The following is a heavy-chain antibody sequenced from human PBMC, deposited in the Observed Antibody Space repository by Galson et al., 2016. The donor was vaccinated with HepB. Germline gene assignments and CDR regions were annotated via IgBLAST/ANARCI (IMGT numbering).Heavy chain of an antibody. V-gene: IGHV3-15*01. Sequence: SLRLSCAASGFTFSRAWMNWVRQAPGKGLEWVGRIKSYTDGGTTVYAAPMKGRFTFSRDESNNRLYLQMNSLKTEDTAVYYCTTSSTRGYTYGPSAYWGRGTLVAVSS. CDR2: IKSYTDGGTT. J-gene: IGHJ4*02. CDR1: GFTFSRAW. D-gene: IGHD5-18*01. CDR3: TTSSTRGYTYGPSAY.